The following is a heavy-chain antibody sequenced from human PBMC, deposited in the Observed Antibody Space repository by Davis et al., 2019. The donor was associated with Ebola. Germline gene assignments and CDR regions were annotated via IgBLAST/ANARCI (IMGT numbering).Heavy chain of an antibody. D-gene: IGHD4-17*01. CDR2: TQYTSKWNN. CDR3: ARRTTVTKDFDY. V-gene: IGHV6-1*01. J-gene: IGHJ4*02. CDR1: GDSVSGNNGA. Sequence: HSQTLSLTCAISGDSVSGNNGAWNWIRQSPSRGLEWLGRTQYTSKWNNDYAVSVKSRMTINQDTSKNQFSLQLNSVTPEDTAVYYCARRTTVTKDFDYWGQGTLVTVSS.